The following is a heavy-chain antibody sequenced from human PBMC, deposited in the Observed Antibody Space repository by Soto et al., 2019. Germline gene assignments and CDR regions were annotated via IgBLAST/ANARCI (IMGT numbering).Heavy chain of an antibody. D-gene: IGHD3-10*01. CDR1: GFTISSNY. CDR2: IYSGGNT. Sequence: GGSLRLSCAASGFTISSNYMSWVRQAPGKGLEWVSVIYSGGNTYYADSVKGRFTISRDNSKNTLYLQMSSLRVEDTAVYYCARVPYYGAAVDYWGQGTLVTVSS. CDR3: ARVPYYGAAVDY. V-gene: IGHV3-53*01. J-gene: IGHJ4*02.